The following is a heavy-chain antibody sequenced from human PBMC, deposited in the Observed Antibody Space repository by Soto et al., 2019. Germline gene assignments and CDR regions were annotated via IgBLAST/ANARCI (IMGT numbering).Heavy chain of an antibody. D-gene: IGHD3-9*01. J-gene: IGHJ5*02. CDR1: GGFISSYY. CDR3: AGEVDILTGYYMNWFDP. CDR2: IYTSGST. V-gene: IGHV4-4*07. Sequence: QVQLQESCPGLVKPSETLSLTCTVSGGFISSYYWSWIRPPAGKGLAWIGRIYTSGSTNYNPSLKSRVTRSVDTSKNQFSMKLSSVTAADTAVYYCAGEVDILTGYYMNWFDPWGQGTLVTVSS.